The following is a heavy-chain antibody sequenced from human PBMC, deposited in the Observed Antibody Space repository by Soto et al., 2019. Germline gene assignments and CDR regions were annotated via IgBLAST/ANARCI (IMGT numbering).Heavy chain of an antibody. CDR1: GFTFSSYG. D-gene: IGHD2-2*01. CDR3: AKDQAYCSSTSCYLGVRFDY. Sequence: QVQLVESGGGVVQPGRSLRLSCAASGFTFSSYGMHWVRQAPGKGLEWVAVISYDGSNKYYADSVKRRFTISRDNSKNTLYLQMNSLRAEDTAVYYCAKDQAYCSSTSCYLGVRFDYWGQGTLVTVSS. J-gene: IGHJ4*02. V-gene: IGHV3-30*18. CDR2: ISYDGSNK.